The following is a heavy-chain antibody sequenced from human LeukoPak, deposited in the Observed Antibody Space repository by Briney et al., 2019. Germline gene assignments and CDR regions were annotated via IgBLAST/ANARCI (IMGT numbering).Heavy chain of an antibody. CDR2: IYTSGST. Sequence: SETLSLTCTVSGGSISSYYWSWIRQPAGKGLEWIGRIYTSGSTNYNPSLKSRVTISVDTSKNQFSLKLSSVTAADTAVYYCARAAPDTAMVSPPHGYYYYGMDVWGQGTTVTVSS. V-gene: IGHV4-4*07. J-gene: IGHJ6*02. D-gene: IGHD5-18*01. CDR1: GGSISSYY. CDR3: ARAAPDTAMVSPPHGYYYYGMDV.